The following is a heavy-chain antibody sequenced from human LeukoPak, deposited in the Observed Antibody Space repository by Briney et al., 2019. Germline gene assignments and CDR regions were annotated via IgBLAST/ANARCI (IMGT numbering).Heavy chain of an antibody. CDR1: GYTFTSYG. J-gene: IGHJ3*02. V-gene: IGHV1-69*13. D-gene: IGHD1-26*01. CDR3: ARPYSGSYSNDAFDI. Sequence: ASVTVSCKASGYTFTSYGISWVRQAPGQGLEWMGGIIPIFGTANYAQKFRGRVTITADESTSTAYMELSSLRSEDMAVYYCARPYSGSYSNDAFDIWGQGTMVTVSS. CDR2: IIPIFGTA.